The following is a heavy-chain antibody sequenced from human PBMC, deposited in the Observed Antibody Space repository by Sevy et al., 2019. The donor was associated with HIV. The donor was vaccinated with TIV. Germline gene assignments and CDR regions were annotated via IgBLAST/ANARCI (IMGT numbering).Heavy chain of an antibody. V-gene: IGHV5-51*01. CDR1: GYSFTSSW. Sequence: GESLKISCKASGYSFTSSWIGWVRQMPGKGLEWMGIIYTTDSDARYSPSFEGQVTISVDKSICTAYLQWSSLKASDTAMYYCARRGASGGWYHFYYWGQGTLVTVSS. CDR3: ARRGASGGWYHFYY. D-gene: IGHD6-19*01. CDR2: IYTTDSDA. J-gene: IGHJ4*02.